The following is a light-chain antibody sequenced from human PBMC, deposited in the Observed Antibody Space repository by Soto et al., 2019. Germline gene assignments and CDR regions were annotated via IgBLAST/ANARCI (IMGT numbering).Light chain of an antibody. V-gene: IGKV3-20*01. CDR3: QQYSMAPLT. J-gene: IGKJ1*01. CDR1: LTISDNY. Sequence: EIVLTHSPCTLSLSPLERSTLSCRASLTISDNYLAWYQQKAGQAPRLAIFGASSRATGIPDRFSASGSGTDFTLTISRLEPEDFAVYYCQQYSMAPLTFGQGTKVDIK. CDR2: GAS.